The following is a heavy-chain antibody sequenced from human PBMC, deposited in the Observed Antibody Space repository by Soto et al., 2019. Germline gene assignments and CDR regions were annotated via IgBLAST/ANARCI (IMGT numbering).Heavy chain of an antibody. D-gene: IGHD3-16*01. J-gene: IGHJ6*02. CDR2: IYYSGST. Sequence: QVQLQESGPGLVKPSQTLSLTCTVSGGSISSGGYYWSWIRQHPGKGLEWIGYIYYSGSTYYNPSLKSRVTISVDTSKNQFSLKLSSVTAADTAVYYCARGGGRVGYYCYGMDVWGQGTTVTVSS. CDR3: ARGGGRVGYYCYGMDV. CDR1: GGSISSGGYY. V-gene: IGHV4-31*03.